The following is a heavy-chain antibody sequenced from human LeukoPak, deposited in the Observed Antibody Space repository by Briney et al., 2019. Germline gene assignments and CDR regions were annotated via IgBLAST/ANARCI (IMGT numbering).Heavy chain of an antibody. CDR1: GFTFSDYA. V-gene: IGHV3-23*01. D-gene: IGHD1-26*01. CDR3: AKGSRGSGSYYFDY. CDR2: ITAGGGST. Sequence: GGSLTLSCAASGFTFSDYAMSWVRPAPAKGLEWVSGITAGGGSTFFADSVKGPFPNTREHSKNTLLLQTDRRGADDTAVYYCAKGSRGSGSYYFDYWGQGTLVSVFS. J-gene: IGHJ4*02.